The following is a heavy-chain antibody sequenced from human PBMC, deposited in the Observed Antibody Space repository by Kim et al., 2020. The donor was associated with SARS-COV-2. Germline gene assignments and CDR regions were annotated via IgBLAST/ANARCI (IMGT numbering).Heavy chain of an antibody. V-gene: IGHV3-13*01. J-gene: IGHJ6*02. CDR2: IGTAGDT. CDR3: ARGDILTGYFIPPYYYGMDV. Sequence: GGSLRLSCAASGFTFSSYDMHWVRQATGKGLEWVSAIGTAGDTYYPDSVKGRFTISRENAKNPLYLQMNSLRAGDTAVYYCARGDILTGYFIPPYYYGMDVWGQGTTVTVSS. D-gene: IGHD3-9*01. CDR1: GFTFSSYD.